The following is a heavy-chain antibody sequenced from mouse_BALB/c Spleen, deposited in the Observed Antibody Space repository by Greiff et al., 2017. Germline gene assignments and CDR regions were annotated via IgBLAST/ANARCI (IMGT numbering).Heavy chain of an antibody. CDR2: ISYSGST. CDR1: GDSITSGY. V-gene: IGHV3-8*02. J-gene: IGHJ1*01. Sequence: EVQLQESGPSLVKPSQTLSLTCSVTGDSITSGYWNWIRKFPGNKLEYMGYISYSGSTYYNPSLKSRISITRDTSKNQYYLQLNSVTTEDTATYYCARWNYYGSSPYFDVWGAGTTVTVSS. D-gene: IGHD1-1*01. CDR3: ARWNYYGSSPYFDV.